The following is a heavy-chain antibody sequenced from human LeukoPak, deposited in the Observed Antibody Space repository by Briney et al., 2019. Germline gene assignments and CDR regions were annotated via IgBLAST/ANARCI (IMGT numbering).Heavy chain of an antibody. CDR3: ARGPPPTYYYDSSGNQDYYYGMDV. CDR1: GYTFTSYE. J-gene: IGHJ6*02. D-gene: IGHD3-22*01. V-gene: IGHV1-8*01. CDR2: MNPNSGNT. Sequence: ASVKVSCKASGYTFTSYEINWVRQATGQGLEWMGWMNPNSGNTGYAQKFQGRVTMTRNTSISTAYMELSSLRSEDTAVYYCARGPPPTYYYDSSGNQDYYYGMDVWGQGTTVTVSS.